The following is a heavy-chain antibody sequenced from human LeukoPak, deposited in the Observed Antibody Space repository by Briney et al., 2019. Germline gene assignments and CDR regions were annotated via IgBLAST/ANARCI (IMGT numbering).Heavy chain of an antibody. CDR2: IYYSGST. J-gene: IGHJ4*02. V-gene: IGHV4-59*12. CDR3: ARGQRGMGATTNDY. CDR1: GGSISSYY. Sequence: SETLSLTCTVSGGSISSYYWSWIRQPPGKGLEWIGYIYYSGSTNYNPSLKSRVTISVDTSKNQFSLKLSSVTAADTAVYYCARGQRGMGATTNDYWGQGTLVTVSS. D-gene: IGHD1-26*01.